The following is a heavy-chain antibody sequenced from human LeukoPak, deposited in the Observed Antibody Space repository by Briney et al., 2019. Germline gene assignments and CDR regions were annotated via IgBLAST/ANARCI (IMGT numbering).Heavy chain of an antibody. CDR3: AKDLRLTGGADWYCDL. Sequence: GGSLRLSCAASGFTFSSYAMSWVRQAPGKGLDWVSAFSGSGGSTYYADSVKGRFTISRDNSKNTLYLQMNSLRAEDTAVYYCAKDLRLTGGADWYCDLWGRGTLVTVSS. J-gene: IGHJ2*01. D-gene: IGHD7-27*01. CDR2: FSGSGGST. CDR1: GFTFSSYA. V-gene: IGHV3-23*01.